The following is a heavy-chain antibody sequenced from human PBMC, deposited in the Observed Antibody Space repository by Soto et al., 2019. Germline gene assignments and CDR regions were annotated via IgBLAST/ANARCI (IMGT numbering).Heavy chain of an antibody. CDR3: AKDISGYSYGYYFDY. V-gene: IGHV3-23*01. J-gene: IGHJ4*02. Sequence: EVQLLESGGGLVQPGGSLRLSCAASGFTFSSYAMSWVRQAPGKGLEWVSAISGSGGSTYYADSVKGRFTISRDNSKNTLYLQMNSMRAEDTAVYYCAKDISGYSYGYYFDYWGQGTLVTVSS. CDR1: GFTFSSYA. CDR2: ISGSGGST. D-gene: IGHD5-18*01.